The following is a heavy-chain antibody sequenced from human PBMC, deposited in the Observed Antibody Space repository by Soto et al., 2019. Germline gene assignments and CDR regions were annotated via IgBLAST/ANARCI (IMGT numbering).Heavy chain of an antibody. CDR3: AKTPTAVAGYIDY. CDR2: ISYDGSNK. CDR1: GFTFSSYG. V-gene: IGHV3-30*18. J-gene: IGHJ4*02. D-gene: IGHD6-19*01. Sequence: PGGSLRLSCAASGFTFSSYGMHWVRQAPGKGLEWVAVISYDGSNKYYADSVKGRFTISRDNSKNTLYLQMNSLRAEDTAVYYCAKTPTAVAGYIDYWGQGPLVTVSS.